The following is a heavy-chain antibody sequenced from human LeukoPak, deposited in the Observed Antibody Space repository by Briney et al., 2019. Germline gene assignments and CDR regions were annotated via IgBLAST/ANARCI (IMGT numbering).Heavy chain of an antibody. D-gene: IGHD3-22*01. CDR2: IYHSGST. CDR3: ANYYYDSSGQFDY. V-gene: IGHV4-39*07. CDR1: GGSISSSSYY. J-gene: IGHJ4*02. Sequence: SETLSLTCTVSGGSISSSSYYWGWIRQPPGKGLEWIGSIYHSGSTYYNPSLKSRVTISVDTSKNQFSLKLSSVTAADTAVYYCANYYYDSSGQFDYWGQGTLVTVSS.